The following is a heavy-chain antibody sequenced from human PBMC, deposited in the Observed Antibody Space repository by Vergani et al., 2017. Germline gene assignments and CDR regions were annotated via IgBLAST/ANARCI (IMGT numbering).Heavy chain of an antibody. D-gene: IGHD3-10*01. Sequence: QVQLVQSGAELKKPGASVSVSCKGSSHTFQTYGISWVRQAPGKGLEWMAWIRPYTGHTIYAQKFQDRVTMTADTSTSTAYMELRSLRSDDTAVYFCAGVPPSTSEVTLTAFDVWGQGTMVTVSS. V-gene: IGHV1-18*01. CDR2: IRPYTGHT. CDR3: AGVPPSTSEVTLTAFDV. CDR1: SHTFQTYG. J-gene: IGHJ3*01.